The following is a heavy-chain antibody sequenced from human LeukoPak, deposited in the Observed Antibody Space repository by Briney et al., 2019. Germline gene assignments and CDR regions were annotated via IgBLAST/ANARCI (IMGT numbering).Heavy chain of an antibody. J-gene: IGHJ4*02. CDR1: GGSFSGYY. D-gene: IGHD2-2*01. V-gene: IGHV4-34*01. CDR3: ARGLQLLGYCSSTSCYAGNY. CDR2: INHSGST. Sequence: SETLSLTCAVYGGSFSGYYWSWIRQPPGKGPEWIGEINHSGSTNYNPSLTSRGTISVDTSKNQFSLKLSSVTAADTAVYYCARGLQLLGYCSSTSCYAGNYWGQGTLVTVSS.